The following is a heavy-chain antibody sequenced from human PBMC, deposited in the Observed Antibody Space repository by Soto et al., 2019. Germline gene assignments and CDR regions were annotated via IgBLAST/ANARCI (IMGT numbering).Heavy chain of an antibody. CDR2: ISGNGRNT. CDR1: GFSFSNSG. V-gene: IGHV3-23*01. D-gene: IGHD1-1*01. J-gene: IGHJ4*02. CDR3: AKNGLSNSPSAIDS. Sequence: GGSLRLSCVTSGFSFSNSGMSWVRQAPGKGLDWVSGISGNGRNTYYTDSVKGRFLVSRDNSGNTLFLQMNSLRAEDTAIYFCAKNGLSNSPSAIDSWGQGTLVTVSS.